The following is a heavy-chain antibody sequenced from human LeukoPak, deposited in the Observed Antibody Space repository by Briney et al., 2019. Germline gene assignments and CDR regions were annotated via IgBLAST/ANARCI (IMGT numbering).Heavy chain of an antibody. Sequence: GGSLRLSCAASGFTFSRYSMNWVRQAPGKGLEWVAAIWYDGSHEFYADSVKGRFTISRDNSKSTLYLQMNSLRVEDTAVYYCAREVTDWGQGTLVSVSS. CDR1: GFTFSRYS. CDR2: IWYDGSHE. CDR3: AREVTD. J-gene: IGHJ4*02. V-gene: IGHV3-33*08. D-gene: IGHD2-21*02.